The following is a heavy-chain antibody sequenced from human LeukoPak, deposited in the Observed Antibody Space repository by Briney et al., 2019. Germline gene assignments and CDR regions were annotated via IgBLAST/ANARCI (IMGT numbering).Heavy chain of an antibody. D-gene: IGHD3-10*01. J-gene: IGHJ4*02. CDR1: GGSISSGSYY. Sequence: SQTLSLTCTVSGGSISSGSYYWSWIRQPAGKGLEWIGRIYTSGSTNYNPSLKSRVTMSVDTSKNQFSLKLSSVTAADTAVYYCARGPETPPYATRGSYYFDYWGQGTLVTVSS. CDR3: ARGPETPPYATRGSYYFDY. V-gene: IGHV4-61*02. CDR2: IYTSGST.